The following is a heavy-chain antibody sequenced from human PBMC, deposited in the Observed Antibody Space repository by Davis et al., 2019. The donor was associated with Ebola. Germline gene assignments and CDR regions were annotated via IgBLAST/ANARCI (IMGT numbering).Heavy chain of an antibody. V-gene: IGHV3-30-3*01. CDR2: ISYDGSNK. CDR1: GFTFSSYD. CDR3: LGDYYDSSGLPHDY. D-gene: IGHD3-22*01. J-gene: IGHJ4*02. Sequence: GESLKISCAASGFTFSSYDIHWVRQAPGKGLEWVAFISYDGSNKYYADSVKGRFTISRDNSHNTLFLQMNSLRAEDTAVYYCLGDYYDSSGLPHDYWGQGTLVIVSS.